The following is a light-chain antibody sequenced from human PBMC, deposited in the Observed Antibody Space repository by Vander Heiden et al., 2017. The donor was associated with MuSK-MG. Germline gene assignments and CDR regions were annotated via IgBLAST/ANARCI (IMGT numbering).Light chain of an antibody. Sequence: DIQMTQSPSSLSASVGDRITITCRASQTIRSYLNWYQQKPGKAPKLLIFAASSLQRGVPSKFSGRGSGTDFSLTISSLQPEDFATYYCQQSYSSPRTFGQGTKVEIK. CDR3: QQSYSSPRT. V-gene: IGKV1-39*01. J-gene: IGKJ1*01. CDR2: AAS. CDR1: QTIRSY.